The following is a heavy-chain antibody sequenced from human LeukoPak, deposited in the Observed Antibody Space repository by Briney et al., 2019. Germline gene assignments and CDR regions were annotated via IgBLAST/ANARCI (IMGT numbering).Heavy chain of an antibody. V-gene: IGHV3-7*03. CDR1: KFTFTNYW. D-gene: IGHD3/OR15-3a*01. J-gene: IGHJ4*02. CDR2: IKEDGTEK. Sequence: GGSLRLSCVAPKFTFTNYWMTWVRQAPGEGLEWVANIKEDGTEKHYADSVKGRFTISRGNNENSVYLQMKSLRVEDTAVYFCAGGEGWTAEDWGQGTQVTVSS. CDR3: AGGEGWTAED.